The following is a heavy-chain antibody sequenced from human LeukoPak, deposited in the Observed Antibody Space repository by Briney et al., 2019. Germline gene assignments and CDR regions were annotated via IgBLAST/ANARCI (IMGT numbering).Heavy chain of an antibody. CDR2: INHSGST. CDR1: GGSFSGYY. CDR3: AREGAAAGYNPFDY. V-gene: IGHV4-34*01. J-gene: IGHJ4*02. Sequence: PSETLSLTCAVYGGSFSGYYWSWIRQPPGKGLEWIGEINHSGSTNYNPSLKSRVTISVDTSKNQFSLKLSSVTAADTAVYYCAREGAAAGYNPFDYWGQGTLVTVSS. D-gene: IGHD6-13*01.